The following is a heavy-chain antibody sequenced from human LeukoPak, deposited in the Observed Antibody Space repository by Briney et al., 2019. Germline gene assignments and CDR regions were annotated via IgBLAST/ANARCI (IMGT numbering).Heavy chain of an antibody. J-gene: IGHJ4*02. CDR3: AKGGAGGVVSDY. CDR1: GFTFSSYA. Sequence: GGSLRLSCAASGFTFSSYAMSWVRQGPGKGLEWVSAISGSGGSTYYADSVKGRFTISRDNSKNTLYLQMNSLRAEDTAVYYCAKGGAGGVVSDYWGQGTLVTVSS. D-gene: IGHD3-3*01. V-gene: IGHV3-23*01. CDR2: ISGSGGST.